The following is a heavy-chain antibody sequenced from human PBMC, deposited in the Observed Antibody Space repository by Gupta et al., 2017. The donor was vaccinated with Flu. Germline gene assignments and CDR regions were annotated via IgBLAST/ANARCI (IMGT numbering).Heavy chain of an antibody. D-gene: IGHD6-13*01. CDR3: ARGGIGIAAAGRFDY. CDR2: IKQDGSEK. Sequence: EVQLVASGGGLVQPGGSLRLSCAASGFTFSSYWMSWVRQAPGKGLEWVANIKQDGSEKYYVDSVKGRFTISRDNAKNSLYLQMNSLRAEDTAVYYCARGGIGIAAAGRFDYWGQGTLVTVSS. J-gene: IGHJ4*02. CDR1: GFTFSSYW. V-gene: IGHV3-7*01.